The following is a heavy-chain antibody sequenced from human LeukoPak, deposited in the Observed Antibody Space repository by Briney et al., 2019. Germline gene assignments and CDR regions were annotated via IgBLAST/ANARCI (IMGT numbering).Heavy chain of an antibody. J-gene: IGHJ5*02. Sequence: GASVKLSCTSFGYTFTDNYIQWVRQAPGQGLGWMWRIRPNRGDANYGQKFQGRLTMTRATSISTAYLELSRLTSDDPAVYYCARETSESFETWGQGTLVTVSS. CDR2: IRPNRGDA. CDR1: GYTFTDNY. D-gene: IGHD1-26*01. V-gene: IGHV1-2*02. CDR3: ARETSESFET.